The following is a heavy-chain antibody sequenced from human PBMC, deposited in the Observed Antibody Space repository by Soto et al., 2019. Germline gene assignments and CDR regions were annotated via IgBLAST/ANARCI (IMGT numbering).Heavy chain of an antibody. J-gene: IGHJ4*02. Sequence: QVQLVESGGGVVRPGRSLRLSCAASGFTFSSHDMHWVRQAPGKGLEWVAVISYDGNNKYYADSVKGRFTISRDNSKNTLFLQMNSLRTEDTAXXXXXXXXXXXXXXXGXXGQGTLVTVSS. V-gene: IGHV3-30*03. CDR2: ISYDGNNK. CDR3: XXXXXXXXXXXGX. CDR1: GFTFSSHD.